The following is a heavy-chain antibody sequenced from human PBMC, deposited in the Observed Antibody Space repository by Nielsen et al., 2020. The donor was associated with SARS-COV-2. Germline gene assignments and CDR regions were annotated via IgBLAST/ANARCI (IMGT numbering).Heavy chain of an antibody. J-gene: IGHJ6*02. CDR3: AKVPDDYSNYNV. CDR1: GFAFSSYG. Sequence: GGSLRLSCAASGFAFSSYGMHWVRQAPGKGLEWVAVIWYDGSNKYCADSVKGRFTISRDNAKNSLYLQMNSLRAEDTALYYCAKVPDDYSNYNVWGQGTTVTVSS. D-gene: IGHD4-11*01. CDR2: IWYDGSNK. V-gene: IGHV3-33*03.